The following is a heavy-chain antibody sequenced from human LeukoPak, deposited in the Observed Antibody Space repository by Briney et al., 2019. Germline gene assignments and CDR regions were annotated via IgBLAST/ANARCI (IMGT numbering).Heavy chain of an antibody. J-gene: IGHJ6*04. CDR2: ISVSGAST. V-gene: IGHV3-23*01. CDR1: GFTVSSYA. CDR3: AKDQRAYYYGADHPLMGGMDV. D-gene: IGHD3-10*01. Sequence: LRPAWAASGFTVSSYAMGWVSHPAGGWLGWVSAISVSGASTYYAASVKGRFTISRDNSNNTLYLQMNRLRAEDTAVSCCAKDQRAYYYGADHPLMGGMDVWGKGTTVT.